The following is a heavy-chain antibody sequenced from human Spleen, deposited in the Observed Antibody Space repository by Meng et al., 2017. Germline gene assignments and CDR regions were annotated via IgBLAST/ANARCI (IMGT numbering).Heavy chain of an antibody. J-gene: IGHJ5*02. V-gene: IGHV3-15*01. CDR2: IKSKSDGGTT. CDR3: TTDREWFDP. CDR1: VVTFSTAW. Sequence: VQLVESGGGLVKPGESLRLSCATSVVTFSTAWMGWVRQVPGEGLEWVGHIKSKSDGGTTEYAAPVKGRFTISRDDSKNMLFPQMSSLKTEDTGVYYCTTDREWFDPWGQGTLVTVSS.